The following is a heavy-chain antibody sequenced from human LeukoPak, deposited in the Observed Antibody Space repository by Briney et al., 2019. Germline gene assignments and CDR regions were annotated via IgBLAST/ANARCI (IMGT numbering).Heavy chain of an antibody. CDR1: GFTFSGSD. V-gene: IGHV3-73*01. D-gene: IGHD6-19*01. Sequence: PGGSLRLSCAASGFTFSGSDIHWVRQVSGKGLEWVGRITTKPDNYATAYAASVKGRFTISRDDSESTAYLQMNSLKTEDTAVYYCTTYRSGHYWGQGTLVTVSS. CDR2: ITTKPDNYAT. J-gene: IGHJ4*02. CDR3: TTYRSGHY.